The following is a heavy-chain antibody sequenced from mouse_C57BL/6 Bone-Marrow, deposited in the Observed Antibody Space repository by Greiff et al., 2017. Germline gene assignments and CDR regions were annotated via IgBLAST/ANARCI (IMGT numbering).Heavy chain of an antibody. CDR2: IYPRSGNT. V-gene: IGHV1-81*01. CDR3: ARRGYGSSPYYFDY. Sequence: QVQLQQSGAELARPGASVKLSCKASGYTFTSYGISWVKQRTGQGLEWIGEIYPRSGNTYYNEKFKGKATLTVDKSSSTAYMELRSLPSEDSAVYCCARRGYGSSPYYFDYWGQGTTLTVSS. D-gene: IGHD1-1*01. J-gene: IGHJ2*01. CDR1: GYTFTSYG.